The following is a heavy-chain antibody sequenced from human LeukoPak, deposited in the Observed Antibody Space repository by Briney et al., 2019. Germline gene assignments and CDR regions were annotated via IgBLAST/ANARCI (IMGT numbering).Heavy chain of an antibody. Sequence: ASVKVSCKASGYTFTSYGISWVRQAPGQGLEWMGWISAYNGNINYAQKLQGRVTMTTDTSTSTAYMELRSLRSDDTAVYYCARDRVTYYYDSSGYLWLGDYWGQGTLVTVSS. D-gene: IGHD3-22*01. CDR3: ARDRVTYYYDSSGYLWLGDY. V-gene: IGHV1-18*01. CDR1: GYTFTSYG. CDR2: ISAYNGNI. J-gene: IGHJ4*02.